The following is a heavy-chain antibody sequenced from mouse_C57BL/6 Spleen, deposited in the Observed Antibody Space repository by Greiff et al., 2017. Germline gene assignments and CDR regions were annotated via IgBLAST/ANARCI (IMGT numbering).Heavy chain of an antibody. J-gene: IGHJ3*01. D-gene: IGHD3-2*02. CDR2: IYPGDGDT. CDR1: GYAFSSSW. CDR3: ARWDRLHLFAY. Sequence: VKLLESGPELVKPGASVKISCKASGYAFSSSWMNWVKQRPGKGLEWIGRIYPGDGDTNYNGKFKGKATLTADKSSSTAYMQLSSLTSEDSAVYFCARWDRLHLFAYWGQGTLVTVSA. V-gene: IGHV1-82*01.